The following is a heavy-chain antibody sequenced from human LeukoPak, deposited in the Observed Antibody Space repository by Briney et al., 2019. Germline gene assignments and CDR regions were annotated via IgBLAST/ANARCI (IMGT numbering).Heavy chain of an antibody. CDR3: AKSRNYYDSNGYYLT. CDR2: IKQDGSEK. CDR1: GFTFSSYW. D-gene: IGHD3-22*01. Sequence: GGSLRLSCAASGFTFSSYWMSWVRQAPGKGLEWVANIKQDGSEKYYVDSVKGRFTISRDNSKNTLYLRMNSLGAEDTAVYYCAKSRNYYDSNGYYLTWGQGTLVTVSS. V-gene: IGHV3-7*03. J-gene: IGHJ4*02.